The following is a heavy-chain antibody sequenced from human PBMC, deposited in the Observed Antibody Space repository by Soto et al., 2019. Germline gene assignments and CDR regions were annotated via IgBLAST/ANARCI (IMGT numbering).Heavy chain of an antibody. V-gene: IGHV4-4*02. CDR1: GGSISSSNW. J-gene: IGHJ3*02. CDR2: TYHSGST. CDR3: ARDPPYCSGGSCLLGNAFDI. D-gene: IGHD2-15*01. Sequence: SETLSLTCAVSGGSISSSNWWSWVRQPPGKGLEWIGETYHSGSTNYNPSLKSRVTISVDKSKNQFSLKLSSVTAADTAVYYCARDPPYCSGGSCLLGNAFDIRGQGK.